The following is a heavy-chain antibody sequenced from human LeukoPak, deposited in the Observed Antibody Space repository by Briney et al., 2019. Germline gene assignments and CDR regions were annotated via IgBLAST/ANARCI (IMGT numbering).Heavy chain of an antibody. V-gene: IGHV4-59*01. J-gene: IGHJ4*02. CDR1: GGSISNYY. CDR3: ARDRGYSAKPDY. CDR2: IHYSGSI. D-gene: IGHD6-25*01. Sequence: SETLSLTCTVSGGSISNYYWSWIRQPPGKGLEWIGYIHYSGSISYKPSLKSRVTISVDTSKNQFSLKLSSVTAADTAVYYCARDRGYSAKPDYWGQGTLVTASS.